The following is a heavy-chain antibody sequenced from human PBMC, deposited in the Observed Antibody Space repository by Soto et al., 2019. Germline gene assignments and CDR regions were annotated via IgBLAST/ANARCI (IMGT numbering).Heavy chain of an antibody. CDR3: ARDHKVVRRLTKSGMDV. CDR1: GGPFISYA. Sequence: VKVACKASGGPFISYAIIWVRQSPGQGLEWMGGIIPIFGTANYAQKFQGRVTITADESTSTAYMELSSLRSEDTAVYYCARDHKVVRRLTKSGMDVWGQGTTVTVSS. D-gene: IGHD3-10*01. V-gene: IGHV1-69*01. J-gene: IGHJ6*02. CDR2: IIPIFGTA.